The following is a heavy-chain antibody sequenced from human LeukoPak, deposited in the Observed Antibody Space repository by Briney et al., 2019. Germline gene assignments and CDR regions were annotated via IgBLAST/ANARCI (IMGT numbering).Heavy chain of an antibody. CDR1: GFTFSNRW. Sequence: GGSLRLSCAASGFTFSNRWMHWVRQAPGKGLVWVSRINGDGSNTTYADSVKGRFTISRDNAKNTLYLQMNSLRAEDTAVYYCARDRSITMVRGDSNWFDPWGQGTLVTVSS. CDR3: ARDRSITMVRGDSNWFDP. D-gene: IGHD3-10*01. CDR2: INGDGSNT. V-gene: IGHV3-74*03. J-gene: IGHJ5*02.